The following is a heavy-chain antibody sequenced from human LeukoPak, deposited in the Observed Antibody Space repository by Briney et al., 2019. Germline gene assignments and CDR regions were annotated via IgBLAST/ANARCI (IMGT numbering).Heavy chain of an antibody. CDR2: ISSSSIYI. V-gene: IGHV3-11*06. Sequence: GGSLRLSCAASGFTFSDYYMSWIRQAPGKGLEWVSYISSSSIYIYYADSVKGRFTISRDNAKNSLYLQMNSLRAEDTAMYYCAREEGGKLGIGYYFDYWGQGTLVTVSS. J-gene: IGHJ4*02. CDR1: GFTFSDYY. CDR3: AREEGGKLGIGYYFDY. D-gene: IGHD7-27*01.